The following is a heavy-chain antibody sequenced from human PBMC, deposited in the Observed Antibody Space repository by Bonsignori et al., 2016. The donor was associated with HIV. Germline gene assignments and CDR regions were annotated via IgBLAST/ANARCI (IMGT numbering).Heavy chain of an antibody. CDR2: IASNGEST. D-gene: IGHD3-3*01. CDR3: AKGVGYDFWSGSYTSWFDP. J-gene: IGHJ5*02. Sequence: WIRQPPGKGLEYVSGIASNGESTSYSNSVKGRFTISRDNSKNMVYLQMGSLRPEDAAVYYCAKGVGYDFWSGSYTSWFDPWGQGTLVTVSS. V-gene: IGHV3-64*01.